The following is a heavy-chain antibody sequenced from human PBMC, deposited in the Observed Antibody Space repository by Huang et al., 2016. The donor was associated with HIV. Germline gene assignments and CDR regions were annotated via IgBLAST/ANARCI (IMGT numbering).Heavy chain of an antibody. Sequence: QVQLVQSGPEMKKPGASVNVSCKGSGYTFFTYSSSWVRQAPGQGLEGMGWVSTYKCKPNDAQKCQGRRTLTTAVSTGSAYMDLKNLRSDDTAVYYCARFRGPQVTLNWLDPWGQGTLVTVSS. J-gene: IGHJ5*02. D-gene: IGHD3-10*01. CDR2: VSTYKCKP. CDR3: ARFRGPQVTLNWLDP. V-gene: IGHV1-18*01. CDR1: GYTFFTYS.